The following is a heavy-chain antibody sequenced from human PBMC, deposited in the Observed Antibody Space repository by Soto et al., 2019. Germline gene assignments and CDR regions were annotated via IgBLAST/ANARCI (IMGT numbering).Heavy chain of an antibody. V-gene: IGHV4-31*03. Sequence: QVQLQESGPGLVKPSQTLSLTCTVSGGSISSGGYYWSWIRQHPGKGLEWIGYIYYSGSTYYNPSLQSXXTXSXXPSKNQFSLKLSSVTAADTAVYCCARGFASGGEAYWGQGTLVTVSS. J-gene: IGHJ4*02. CDR1: GGSISSGGYY. CDR2: IYYSGST. D-gene: IGHD3-16*01. CDR3: ARGFASGGEAY.